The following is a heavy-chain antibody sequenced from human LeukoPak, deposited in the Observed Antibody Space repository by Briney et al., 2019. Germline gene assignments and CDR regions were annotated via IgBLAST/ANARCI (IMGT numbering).Heavy chain of an antibody. CDR1: GFTFSIYW. D-gene: IGHD3-10*01. CDR3: ASTSELLWFGELYYFDY. CDR2: INQDGSEK. V-gene: IGHV3-7*01. J-gene: IGHJ4*02. Sequence: GGSLRLSCAASGFTFSIYWMTWVRQAPGKGLEWVANINQDGSEKYYVDSVKGRFTISRDNSKNTLYLQMNSLRAEDTAVYYCASTSELLWFGELYYFDYWGQGTLVTVSS.